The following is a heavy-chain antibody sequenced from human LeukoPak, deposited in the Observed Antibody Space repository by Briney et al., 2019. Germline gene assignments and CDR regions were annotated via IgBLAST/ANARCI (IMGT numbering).Heavy chain of an antibody. CDR2: INAGNGNT. CDR1: GYTFTYRY. CDR3: ARSTVNYYDSSGYYPPWYYGMDV. D-gene: IGHD3-22*01. J-gene: IGHJ6*02. Sequence: GASVKVSCKASGYTFTYRYLHWVRQAPGQALEWMGWINAGNGNTKYSQKFQGRVTITRDTSASTAYMELSSLRSEDTAVYYCARSTVNYYDSSGYYPPWYYGMDVWGQGTTVTVSS. V-gene: IGHV1-3*01.